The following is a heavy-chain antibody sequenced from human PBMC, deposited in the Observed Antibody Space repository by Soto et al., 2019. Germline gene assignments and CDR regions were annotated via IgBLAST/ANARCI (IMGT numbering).Heavy chain of an antibody. V-gene: IGHV4-39*07. CDR2: IYYSGST. J-gene: IGHJ4*02. CDR3: ARDFAHFDP. D-gene: IGHD3-3*01. CDR1: CCSISSSSYY. Sequence: PSDTLSLTCTVSCCSISSSSYYWVWIRQPPGKGLEWIGSIYYSGSTYYNPSLKSRVTISMDTSKNQFSLNLDSVTAADTAGAVCARDFAHFDPWGK.